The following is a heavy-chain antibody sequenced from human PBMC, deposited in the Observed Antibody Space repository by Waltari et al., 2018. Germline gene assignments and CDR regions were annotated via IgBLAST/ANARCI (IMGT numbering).Heavy chain of an antibody. CDR2: IIPIFGTA. CDR3: ARAIFGVVAIYYYYMDV. J-gene: IGHJ6*03. V-gene: IGHV1-69*14. Sequence: QVQLVQSGAEVKKPGSSVKVSCKASGGTFSSYAISWVRQAPGQGLEWMGGIIPIFGTANYAQNFQVRVTITADKSTSTAYMELSSLRSEDTAVYYCARAIFGVVAIYYYYMDVWGKGTTVTVSS. D-gene: IGHD3-3*01. CDR1: GGTFSSYA.